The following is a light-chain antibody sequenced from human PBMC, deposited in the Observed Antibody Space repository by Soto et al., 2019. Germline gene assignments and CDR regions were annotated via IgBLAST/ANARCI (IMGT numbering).Light chain of an antibody. Sequence: IQMTKTKSYLSASVGERVTMTCEASQDIRKCLRWYQQKPGKAPKCLIYDASNLETGDPSMFSGSGSGTYFTFAISILQPEDMATYYSQLWDSLPISFGQGTLLEI. CDR1: QDIRKC. CDR2: DAS. J-gene: IGKJ5*01. V-gene: IGKV1-33*01. CDR3: QLWDSLPIS.